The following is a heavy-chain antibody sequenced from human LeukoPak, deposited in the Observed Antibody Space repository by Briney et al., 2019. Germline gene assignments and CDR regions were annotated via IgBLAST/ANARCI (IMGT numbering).Heavy chain of an antibody. CDR1: GYSFTSYW. Sequence: GESLQISCKGSGYSFTSYWIGWVRQMPGKGLEWMGIIYPGDSDTRYSPSFQGQVTISADKSISTAYLQWSSLKASDTAMYYCASGRRSYQLLSDYWGQGTLVTVSS. CDR2: IYPGDSDT. V-gene: IGHV5-51*01. D-gene: IGHD2-2*01. CDR3: ASGRRSYQLLSDY. J-gene: IGHJ4*02.